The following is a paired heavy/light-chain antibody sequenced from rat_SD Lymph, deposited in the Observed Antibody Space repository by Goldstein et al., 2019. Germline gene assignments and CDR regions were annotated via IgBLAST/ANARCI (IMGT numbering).Light chain of an antibody. CDR2: DGS. CDR3: QQHNENPPT. V-gene: IGKV16S1*01. J-gene: IGKJ1*01. Sequence: DVQMTQSPYNLAASLGESVSINCKASKSISKYLAWYQQEPGKANNLLIYDGSTLQSGIPSRFSGSGSGTDFTLTIRSLEPEDFGLYYCQQHNENPPTFGGGTKLELK. CDR1: KSISKY.
Heavy chain of an antibody. Sequence: EVQLVDSGGGLVQPGRSMKLSCAASGFIFSNYGMAWVRQAPTKGLEWIATISYDGSSTYYRDSVKGRFTISRDNAKSTLYLQMNSLRSEDTATYYCTRVGLYYFDYWGQGVMVTVSS. CDR1: GFIFSNYG. CDR3: TRVGLYYFDY. D-gene: IGHD3-1*01. CDR2: ISYDGSST. V-gene: IGHV5-29*01. J-gene: IGHJ2*01.